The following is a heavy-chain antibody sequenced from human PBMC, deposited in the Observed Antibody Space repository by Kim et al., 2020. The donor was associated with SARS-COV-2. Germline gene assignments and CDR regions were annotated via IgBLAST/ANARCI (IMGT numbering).Heavy chain of an antibody. CDR2: TNGGNGNT. J-gene: IGHJ5*02. V-gene: IGHV1-3*01. CDR1: GYSFDTFS. Sequence: ASVKVSCKASGYSFDTFSLYWLRQAPGQRFEWMGWTNGGNGNTRYSQNFQGRVIFTRDTSATTAYMELTSLTFKDTAFYYCSREGSGSYNWLDPWGKGTL. D-gene: IGHD3-10*01. CDR3: SREGSGSYNWLDP.